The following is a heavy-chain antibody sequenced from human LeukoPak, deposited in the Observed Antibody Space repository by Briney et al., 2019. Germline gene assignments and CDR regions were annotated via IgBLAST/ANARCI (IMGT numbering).Heavy chain of an antibody. D-gene: IGHD7-27*01. V-gene: IGHV3-48*03. CDR3: ARDLFFLPGVLWSGFDY. J-gene: IGHJ4*02. CDR2: ISSSGSTI. Sequence: GGSLRLSCAASGFTFSNYEMNWVRQAPGKGLEWVSYISSSGSTIYYADSVKGRFTISRDNAKNSLYLQMNSLRAEDTAVYYCARDLFFLPGVLWSGFDYWGQGTLVTVSS. CDR1: GFTFSNYE.